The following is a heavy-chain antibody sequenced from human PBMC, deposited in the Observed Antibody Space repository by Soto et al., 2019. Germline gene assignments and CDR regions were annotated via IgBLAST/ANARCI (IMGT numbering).Heavy chain of an antibody. CDR2: IIPILGIA. D-gene: IGHD2-15*01. CDR3: ARRVGGVDP. CDR1: GGTFSSYP. Sequence: QVQLVQSGAEVKKPGSSVKVSFKASGGTFSSYPISWLRQAPAQGLEWMGRIIPILGIANYAQKFQGRVTIAADKSTSTAYMERSSLRYEDTAVYYCARRVGGVDPWGQGTLVTVSS. J-gene: IGHJ5*02. V-gene: IGHV1-69*02.